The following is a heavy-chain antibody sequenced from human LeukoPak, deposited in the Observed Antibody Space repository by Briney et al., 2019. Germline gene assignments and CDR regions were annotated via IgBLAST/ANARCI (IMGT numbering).Heavy chain of an antibody. CDR1: GGSFSGYY. CDR3: ASSYYGSGSYLRAFDI. Sequence: SETLSLTCAVYGGSFSGYYWNWIRQPPGKGLEWIGEINHSGSTNYNPSLKRRVTISVDTSKNQFSLKLSSVTAADTAVYYCASSYYGSGSYLRAFDIWGLGTMVTVSS. V-gene: IGHV4-34*01. J-gene: IGHJ3*02. CDR2: INHSGST. D-gene: IGHD3-10*01.